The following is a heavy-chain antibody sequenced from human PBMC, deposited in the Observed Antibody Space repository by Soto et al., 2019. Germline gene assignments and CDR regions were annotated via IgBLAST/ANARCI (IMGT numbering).Heavy chain of an antibody. V-gene: IGHV3-30*18. J-gene: IGHJ4*02. CDR1: GFTFSSYD. CDR3: AKLVDKSVDDY. Sequence: QPGGSLRLSCAASGFTFSSYDMHWVRQAPGKGLEWVAVISYDRSNIYYADSVKGRFTISRDNSKNTLYLQMNSLRAEDTAVYFCAKLVDKSVDDYWGQGTLVTVSS. D-gene: IGHD2-21*01. CDR2: ISYDRSNI.